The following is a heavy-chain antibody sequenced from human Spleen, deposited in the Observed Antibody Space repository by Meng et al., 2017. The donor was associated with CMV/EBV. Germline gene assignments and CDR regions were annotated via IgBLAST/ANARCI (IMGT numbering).Heavy chain of an antibody. CDR2: IYSGGSST. Sequence: GGSLRLSCAASGFTFRSYAMNWVRQAPGKGLEWVSVIYSGGSSTYYADSVKGRFTISRDNSKNTLYLQMNSLRAEDTAVYYCARARIAAPLYYYGMDVWGQGTTVTVSS. V-gene: IGHV3-23*03. D-gene: IGHD6-13*01. CDR1: GFTFRSYA. CDR3: ARARIAAPLYYYGMDV. J-gene: IGHJ6*02.